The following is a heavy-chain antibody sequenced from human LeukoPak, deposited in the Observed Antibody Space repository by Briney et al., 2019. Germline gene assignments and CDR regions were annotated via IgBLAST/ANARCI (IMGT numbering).Heavy chain of an antibody. D-gene: IGHD2-8*02. J-gene: IGHJ4*02. Sequence: PGGSLRLSCAASGFTFSNFWMHWVRQAPGKGLVWVSRINGDGSDTSYADSVKGRLTISRDNAKNALYLQMNSLRAEDTAIYYCVGGYDPHYWGQGTLVTVSS. V-gene: IGHV3-74*01. CDR2: INGDGSDT. CDR1: GFTFSNFW. CDR3: VGGYDPHY.